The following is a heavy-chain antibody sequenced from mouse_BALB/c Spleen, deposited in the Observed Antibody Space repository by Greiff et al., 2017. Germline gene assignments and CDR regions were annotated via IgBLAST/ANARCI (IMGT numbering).Heavy chain of an antibody. CDR2: IYPGGGYT. D-gene: IGHD2-14*01. Sequence: VQLQESGAELVRPGTSVKMSCKAAGYTFTNYWIGWVKQRPGHGLEWIGDIYPGGGYTNYNEKFKGKATLTVDKSSSTAYMELRSLTSEDTAVYYCARAYRYDGRGFSYWGQGTTLTVSS. CDR3: ARAYRYDGRGFSY. CDR1: GYTFTNYW. J-gene: IGHJ2*01. V-gene: IGHV1-63*02.